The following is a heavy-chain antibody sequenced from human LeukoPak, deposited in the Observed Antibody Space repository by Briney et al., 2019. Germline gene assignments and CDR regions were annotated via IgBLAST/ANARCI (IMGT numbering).Heavy chain of an antibody. Sequence: GASVKVSCKASGYTFTGYYMHWVRQAPGQGLEWMGWINPNSGGTNYAQKFQGRVTMTRDTSISTAYMELSRLRSDDTAVYYCARGIVGATKVSGDYWGQGTLVTVSS. J-gene: IGHJ4*02. CDR2: INPNSGGT. D-gene: IGHD1-26*01. V-gene: IGHV1-2*02. CDR3: ARGIVGATKVSGDY. CDR1: GYTFTGYY.